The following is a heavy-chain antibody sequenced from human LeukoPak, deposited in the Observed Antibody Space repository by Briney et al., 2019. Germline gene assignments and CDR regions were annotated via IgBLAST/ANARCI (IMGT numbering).Heavy chain of an antibody. CDR1: GGTFSSFA. D-gene: IGHD5-18*01. CDR3: ARDRWGYSYGVFDY. CDR2: IIPIFGIA. Sequence: SVKVSCKASGGTFSSFAISWVRQAPGQGLEWMGRIIPIFGIANYAQKFQGRVTITADKSTSTAYMELSSLRSEDTAVYYCARDRWGYSYGVFDYWGQGTLVTVSS. J-gene: IGHJ4*02. V-gene: IGHV1-69*04.